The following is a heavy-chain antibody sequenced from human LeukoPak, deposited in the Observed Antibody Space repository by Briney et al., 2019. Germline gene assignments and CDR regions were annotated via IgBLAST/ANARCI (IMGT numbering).Heavy chain of an antibody. J-gene: IGHJ3*02. CDR1: GFTFSSYV. D-gene: IGHD1-26*01. CDR3: VKEVGRSGAFDI. Sequence: GGSLRLSCSASGFTFSSYVMHWVRQAPGKGLEYVSAITSGGATYYADPVRGRFTISRDNSKNTLYLQMSSLRAEDTAVYYCVKEVGRSGAFDIWGQGTMVIVSS. CDR2: ITSGGAT. V-gene: IGHV3-64D*09.